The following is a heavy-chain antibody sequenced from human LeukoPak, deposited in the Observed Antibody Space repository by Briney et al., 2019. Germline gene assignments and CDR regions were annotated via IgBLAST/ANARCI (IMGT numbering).Heavy chain of an antibody. Sequence: GASVKVSCKASGYTFTSYDINWVRQATGQGLEWMGWINPNSGGTNYAQKFQGRVTMTRDTSISTAYMELSRLRSDDTAVYYCARFRYRTRTSMDVWGQGTTVTVSS. CDR3: ARFRYRTRTSMDV. CDR2: INPNSGGT. CDR1: GYTFTSYD. J-gene: IGHJ6*02. D-gene: IGHD1-1*01. V-gene: IGHV1-2*02.